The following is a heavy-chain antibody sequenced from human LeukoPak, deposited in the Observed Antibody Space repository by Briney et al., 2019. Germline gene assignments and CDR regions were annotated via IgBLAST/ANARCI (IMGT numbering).Heavy chain of an antibody. J-gene: IGHJ1*01. CDR1: GYTFTGYC. V-gene: IGHV1-2*06. Sequence: GASVKASCTASGYTFTGYCMRWVRPAPGQGLEGMGRINPNSGGTNYAQKFQGRVTMTRDTSISTAYMELSRLRSDDTAVYYCARSSCGGACYSEIQDWGQGTLVTVSS. CDR2: INPNSGGT. CDR3: ARSSCGGACYSEIQD. D-gene: IGHD2-21*02.